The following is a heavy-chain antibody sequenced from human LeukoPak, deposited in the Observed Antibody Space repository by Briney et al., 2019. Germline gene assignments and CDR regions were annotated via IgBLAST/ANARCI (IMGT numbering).Heavy chain of an antibody. CDR3: ATSTVATDAFDI. CDR1: GYTLTELS. J-gene: IGHJ3*02. CDR2: FDPEDGEA. Sequence: GASMKVSCKVSGYTLTELSMHWVRQAPGKGLEWMGGFDPEDGEAIYAQKFQGRVTMTEDTSTDTAYMELSSLRSEDTAVYYCATSTVATDAFDIWGQGTMVTVSS. D-gene: IGHD4-23*01. V-gene: IGHV1-24*01.